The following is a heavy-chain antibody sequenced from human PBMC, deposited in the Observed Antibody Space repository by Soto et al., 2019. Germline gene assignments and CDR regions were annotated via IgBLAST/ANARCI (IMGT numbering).Heavy chain of an antibody. V-gene: IGHV1-3*01. CDR2: INAGNGNT. J-gene: IGHJ4*02. Sequence: ASVKVSCKASGYTFTSYAMHWVRQAPGQRLEWMGWINAGNGNTKYSQKFQGRVTITRDTSASTAYMELSSLRSEDTAVYYCARVRFGAFVDDYWDQGSLVTVSS. D-gene: IGHD3-10*01. CDR3: ARVRFGAFVDDY. CDR1: GYTFTSYA.